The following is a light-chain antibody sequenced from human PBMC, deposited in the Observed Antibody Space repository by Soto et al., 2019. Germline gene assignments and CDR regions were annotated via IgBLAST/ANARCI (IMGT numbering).Light chain of an antibody. Sequence: DIQMTQSPSSLSASVGDRVTITCRASQSINRYLNWYQQKPGKAPKLLIYAASSLQSGVPSRFSGSGSGTDFTLTISSLQPEDFATYYCQQYDNLLYTFGQGTELEIK. J-gene: IGKJ2*01. CDR3: QQYDNLLYT. CDR2: AAS. V-gene: IGKV1-39*01. CDR1: QSINRY.